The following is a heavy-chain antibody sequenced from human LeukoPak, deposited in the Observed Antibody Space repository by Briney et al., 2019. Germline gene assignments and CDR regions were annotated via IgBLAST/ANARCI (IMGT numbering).Heavy chain of an antibody. CDR2: INGDGSTT. CDR3: ARDGGGYSYGYFDY. J-gene: IGHJ4*02. V-gene: IGHV3-74*03. D-gene: IGHD5-18*01. Sequence: GGSLRLSCTASGFTFSTYWINWVRQSPGKGLVWVALINGDGSTTTHADSVKGRFTISRDNAKNSLYLQMNSLRAEDTAVYYCARDGGGYSYGYFDYWGQGTLVTVSS. CDR1: GFTFSTYW.